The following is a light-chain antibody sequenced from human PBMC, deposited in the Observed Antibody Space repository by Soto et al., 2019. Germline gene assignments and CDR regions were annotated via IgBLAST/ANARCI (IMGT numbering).Light chain of an antibody. J-gene: IGKJ1*01. CDR3: QQYNSYSWT. V-gene: IGKV1-5*03. CDR1: QSISSW. CDR2: KAS. Sequence: DIQMTQSPSTMSASVVDRVTITCRASQSISSWLAWYQQTRGKATKLMIYKASSLESGVPSRFSGSGSGTEFPLTISSLQPDYFATYYCQQYNSYSWTFGQGTKVDIK.